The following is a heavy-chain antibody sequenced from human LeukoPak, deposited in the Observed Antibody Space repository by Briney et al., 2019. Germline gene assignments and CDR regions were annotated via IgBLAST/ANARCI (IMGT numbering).Heavy chain of an antibody. CDR1: GYTFTSYG. CDR3: ARGQSVLLWFGDDMGAFDI. V-gene: IGHV1-18*01. CDR2: ISAYNGNK. D-gene: IGHD3-10*01. J-gene: IGHJ3*02. Sequence: ASVKVSCKASGYTFTSYGISGVRQAPGQGLEGMGWISAYNGNKNYAQKLQGRVTMTTDTSTSTAYMELGSLRSDDTAVYYCARGQSVLLWFGDDMGAFDIWGQGTMVTVSS.